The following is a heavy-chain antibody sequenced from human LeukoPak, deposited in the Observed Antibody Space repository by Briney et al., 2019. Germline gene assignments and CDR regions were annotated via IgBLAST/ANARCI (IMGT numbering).Heavy chain of an antibody. CDR3: ARENYDYVWGSYHNNLDY. CDR1: GFSFSSYG. Sequence: GGSLRLSCAGSGFSFSSYGMHWVRQAPGKGLEWMAFIRSDGSNKYYADSVKGRFTISRDNSKNTLYLQMNSLRAEDTAVYYCARENYDYVWGSYHNNLDYWGQGTLVTVSS. D-gene: IGHD3-16*02. J-gene: IGHJ4*02. CDR2: IRSDGSNK. V-gene: IGHV3-30*02.